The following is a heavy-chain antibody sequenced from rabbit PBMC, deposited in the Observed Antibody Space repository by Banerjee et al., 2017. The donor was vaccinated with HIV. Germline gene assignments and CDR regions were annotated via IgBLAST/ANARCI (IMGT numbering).Heavy chain of an antibody. J-gene: IGHJ4*01. Sequence: QSLQESGGGLFQPGGSLTLTCTASGFSLSNNYVMSWVRQAPGKGLEWIACIDGGSSGRTYYASWAKGRFTISKTSSTTVTLQMTSLTAADTATYFCARDWISGNYNLWGQGTLVTVS. CDR1: GFSLSNNYV. V-gene: IGHV1S40*01. CDR2: IDGGSSGRT. D-gene: IGHD1-1*01. CDR3: ARDWISGNYNL.